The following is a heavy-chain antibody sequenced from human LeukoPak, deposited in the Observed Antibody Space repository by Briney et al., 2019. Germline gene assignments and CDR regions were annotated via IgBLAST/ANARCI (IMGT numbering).Heavy chain of an antibody. CDR2: INHSGST. CDR1: GGSFSGYY. CDR3: ARQSLYYYDSSGYYSSYCFDY. V-gene: IGHV4-34*01. Sequence: ETLSLTCAVYGGSFSGYYWSWIRQPPGKGLEWIGEINHSGSTNYNPSLKSRVTISVDTSKNQFSLKLSSVTAADTAVYYCARQSLYYYDSSGYYSSYCFDYWGQGTLVTVSS. J-gene: IGHJ4*02. D-gene: IGHD3-22*01.